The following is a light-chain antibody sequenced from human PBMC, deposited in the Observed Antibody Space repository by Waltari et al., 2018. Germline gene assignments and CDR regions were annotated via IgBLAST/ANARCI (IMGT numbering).Light chain of an antibody. V-gene: IGKV4-1*01. Sequence: DIVMTQSPDSLAVSLGERATINCKSSQSVLYSSNNKNDLAWYQQKPGQPPKLLIYWASTRESGVPDRFSGSGSGTDFTLTISSLQAEDVAVYFCQQYSSTPFTFGPGTKVDIK. CDR3: QQYSSTPFT. CDR2: WAS. J-gene: IGKJ3*01. CDR1: QSVLYSSNNKND.